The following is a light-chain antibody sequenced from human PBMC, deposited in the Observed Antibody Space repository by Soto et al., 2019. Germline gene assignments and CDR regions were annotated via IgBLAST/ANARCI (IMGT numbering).Light chain of an antibody. CDR1: QSVSSSY. V-gene: IGKV3-20*01. CDR2: GAS. J-gene: IGKJ1*01. CDR3: QQYGSSPRT. Sequence: EIVLTQSPGTLSLSPGERATLSCRANQSVSSSYLAWYQQKPGQAPRLLMYGASSRTTGTPDRFSGSGSGTDFTLTISRLEPEDFAVYYCQQYGSSPRTFGQGTKVEIK.